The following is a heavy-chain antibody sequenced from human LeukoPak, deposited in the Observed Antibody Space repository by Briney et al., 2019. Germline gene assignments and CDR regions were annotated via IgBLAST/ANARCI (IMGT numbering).Heavy chain of an antibody. J-gene: IGHJ2*01. CDR2: IKQDGSEK. Sequence: GGSLRLSCVASGFAFGNYWMSWVRQAPGKGLEWVANIKQDGSEKYYVDSVEGRFTISRDNANNSLYLQMNSLRVEDTAVYYCASVQGPITHLRAWYFDLWGRGTLVTVSS. D-gene: IGHD3-10*01. V-gene: IGHV3-7*01. CDR3: ASVQGPITHLRAWYFDL. CDR1: GFAFGNYW.